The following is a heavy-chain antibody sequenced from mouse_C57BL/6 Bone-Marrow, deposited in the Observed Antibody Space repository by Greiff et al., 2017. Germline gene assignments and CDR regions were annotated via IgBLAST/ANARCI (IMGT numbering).Heavy chain of an antibody. D-gene: IGHD2-12*01. V-gene: IGHV1-39*01. CDR1: GYSFTDYN. CDR2: INPNYGTT. CDR3: ARSSIYSWFAY. Sequence: VQLKESGAELVRPGASVKISCKASGYSFTDYNMNWVKQSNGKSLEWIGVINPNYGTTSYNQKFKGKATLTVDQSSSTAYMQLNSLTSEDSAVYYCARSSIYSWFAYWGQGTLVTVSA. J-gene: IGHJ3*01.